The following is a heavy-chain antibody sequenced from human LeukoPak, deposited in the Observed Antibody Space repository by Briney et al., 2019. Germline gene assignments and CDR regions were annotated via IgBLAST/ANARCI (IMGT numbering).Heavy chain of an antibody. V-gene: IGHV3-33*06. D-gene: IGHD6-13*01. CDR1: GFTFSSYA. CDR3: AKARRPIAAAGYTFQH. CDR2: IWYDGSNK. Sequence: GGSLRLSCAASGFTFSSYAMHWVRQAPGKGLEWVAVIWYDGSNKYYADSVKGRFTISRDNSKNTLYLQMNSLRAEDTAVYYCAKARRPIAAAGYTFQHWGQGTLVTVSS. J-gene: IGHJ1*01.